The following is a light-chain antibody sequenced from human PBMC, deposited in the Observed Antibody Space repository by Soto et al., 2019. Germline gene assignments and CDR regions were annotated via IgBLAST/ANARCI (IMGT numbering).Light chain of an antibody. Sequence: EIVLTQSPGPLSLSPGERATLSCRASHSVSSSYLAWYQQKPGQAPRLLIHGTSSRATGIPDRFSGSGSGTDFTLTISRLEPEDFAVYYCQRYGSSPRWTFGQGTKVDIK. CDR2: GTS. CDR3: QRYGSSPRWT. CDR1: HSVSSSY. V-gene: IGKV3-20*01. J-gene: IGKJ1*01.